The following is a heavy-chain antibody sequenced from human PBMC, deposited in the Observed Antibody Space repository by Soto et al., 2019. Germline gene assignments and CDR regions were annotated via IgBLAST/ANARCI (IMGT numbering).Heavy chain of an antibody. CDR3: AFLVCTNTMCHYES. D-gene: IGHD2-8*01. CDR2: TIPLFGSA. CDR1: GGTFRNYA. V-gene: IGHV1-69*01. Sequence: QVQLVQSGAEVKKPGSSVKVSCKASGGTFRNYAISWVRQAPGQGLEWVGQTIPLFGSANYAQKFEGRVTITADESTTAAYIELSSLTSDETAVFYCAFLVCTNTMCHYESWGQVTLVPIS. J-gene: IGHJ4*02.